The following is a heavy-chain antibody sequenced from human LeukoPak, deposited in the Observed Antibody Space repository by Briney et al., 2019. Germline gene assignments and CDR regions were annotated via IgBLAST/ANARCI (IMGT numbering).Heavy chain of an antibody. D-gene: IGHD6-13*01. CDR1: RYTFTGYY. CDR2: INPNSGGT. V-gene: IGHV1-2*02. CDR3: ARDALLAAAAPDAFDI. J-gene: IGHJ3*02. Sequence: ASVKVSCKASRYTFTGYYMHWVRQAPGQGLEWMGWINPNSGGTNYAQKFQGRVTMTRDTSISTAYMELSRLRSDDTAVYYCARDALLAAAAPDAFDIWGQGTMVTVSS.